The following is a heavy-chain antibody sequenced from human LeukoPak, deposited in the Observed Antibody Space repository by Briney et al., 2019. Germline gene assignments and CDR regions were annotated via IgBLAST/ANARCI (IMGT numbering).Heavy chain of an antibody. Sequence: SETLSLTCTVSGGSISSYYWSWIRQPPGKGLSWIGYISYTGSTNYNPSLKSRVTISVDTSKNQFSLKLTSVTAADTAVYYCARTYIPSDAFDIWGQGTMVTVSS. CDR3: ARTYIPSDAFDI. CDR2: ISYTGST. D-gene: IGHD2-21*01. J-gene: IGHJ3*02. V-gene: IGHV4-59*01. CDR1: GGSISSYY.